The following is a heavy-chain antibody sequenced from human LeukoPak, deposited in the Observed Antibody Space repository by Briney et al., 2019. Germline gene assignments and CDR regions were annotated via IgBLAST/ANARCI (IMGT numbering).Heavy chain of an antibody. Sequence: GGSLRLSCAASGFTFSDYYMSWIRQAPGKGLEWVSYISSSGSTIYYADSVKGRFTISRDNAKNSLYLQMNSLRAEDTAVYYCATEDDYGDYVSWFDPWDQGTLVTVSS. D-gene: IGHD4-17*01. CDR2: ISSSGSTI. J-gene: IGHJ5*02. CDR1: GFTFSDYY. CDR3: ATEDDYGDYVSWFDP. V-gene: IGHV3-11*04.